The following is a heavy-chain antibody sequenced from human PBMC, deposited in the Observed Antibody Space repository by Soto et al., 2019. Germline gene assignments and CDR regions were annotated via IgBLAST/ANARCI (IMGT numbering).Heavy chain of an antibody. Sequence: ASVKVSCKASGYSFTSYGIGWVRQAPGQGLEWMGWISAYNGNTNYAQKLQGRVTMTTDTSTSTAYMELRSLRSDDTAVYYCARDEEGYDFWSGYFIRGWFDPWGQGTLVTVSS. J-gene: IGHJ5*02. CDR3: ARDEEGYDFWSGYFIRGWFDP. CDR1: GYSFTSYG. D-gene: IGHD3-3*01. V-gene: IGHV1-18*01. CDR2: ISAYNGNT.